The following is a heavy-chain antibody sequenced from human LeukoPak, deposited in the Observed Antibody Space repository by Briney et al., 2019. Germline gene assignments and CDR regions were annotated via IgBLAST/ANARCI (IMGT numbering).Heavy chain of an antibody. CDR2: INPSDDST. Sequence: GASVKVSCKASGYTFNSSYMHWVRQAPGQGLEWMGIINPSDDSTRYEQKFQGRVTMTKDTSTNTVYMHLSSLSSDDTAVYYCARAYYESSAYRHAVYFDYWGQGTLVTVSS. J-gene: IGHJ4*02. V-gene: IGHV1-46*02. D-gene: IGHD3-22*01. CDR3: ARAYYESSAYRHAVYFDY. CDR1: GYTFNSSY.